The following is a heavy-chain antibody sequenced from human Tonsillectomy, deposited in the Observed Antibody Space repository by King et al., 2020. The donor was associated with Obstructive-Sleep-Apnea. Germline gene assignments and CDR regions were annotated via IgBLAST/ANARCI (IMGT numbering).Heavy chain of an antibody. V-gene: IGHV1-2*02. D-gene: IGHD3-16*02. CDR1: GYTFTGYY. CDR3: ASDLGAFGGVIVEYFDY. CDR2: INPNSGGT. Sequence: VQLVESGAEVKKPGASVKVSCKASGYTFTGYYMHWVRQAPGQGLEWMGWINPNSGGTNYAQKFQGRVTMTRDTSISTAYMELSRLRSDDTAVYYCASDLGAFGGVIVEYFDYWGQGTLVTVSS. J-gene: IGHJ4*02.